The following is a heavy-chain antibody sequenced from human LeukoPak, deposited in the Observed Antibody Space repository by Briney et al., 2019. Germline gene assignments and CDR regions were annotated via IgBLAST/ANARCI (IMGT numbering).Heavy chain of an antibody. D-gene: IGHD1-1*01. CDR3: ARDPYNGAYSEGYYYYYMDV. CDR1: GFTFSTYN. Sequence: GSLRLSCAASGFTFSTYNMNWVRQAPGKGLEWVSYISSSSNTIYYADSVKGRFTISRDNAKNSLYLQMNSLRAEDTAIYYCARDPYNGAYSEGYYYYYMDVWGKGTTVTVSS. V-gene: IGHV3-48*01. J-gene: IGHJ6*03. CDR2: ISSSSNTI.